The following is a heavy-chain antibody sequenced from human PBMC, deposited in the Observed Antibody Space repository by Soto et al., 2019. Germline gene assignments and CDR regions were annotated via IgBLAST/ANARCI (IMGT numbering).Heavy chain of an antibody. J-gene: IGHJ6*02. CDR2: IYYSGST. V-gene: IGHV4-59*01. Sequence: SETLSLTCTVSGGSISSYYWSWIRQPPGKGLEWIGYIYYSGSTNYNPSLKSRVTISVDTSKIQFSLLLSSVTAADTAVYYCASRVGWLQSNYCYYGMDVCGQRTRLTVAS. CDR3: ASRVGWLQSNYCYYGMDV. D-gene: IGHD4-4*01. CDR1: GGSISSYY.